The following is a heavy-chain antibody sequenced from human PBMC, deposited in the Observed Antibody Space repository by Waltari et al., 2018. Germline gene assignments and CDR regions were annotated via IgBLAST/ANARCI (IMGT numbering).Heavy chain of an antibody. V-gene: IGHV3-7*03. J-gene: IGHJ6*02. CDR3: SRRLDA. CDR1: GFTFSNEW. CDR2: IKPDGSEK. Sequence: EVQLVESGGGLVQPGGSLRLSWAASGFTFSNEWMDWVRQAPGKGLEWVANIKPDGSEKYSVDSVKGRFTISRDNAKNSVYLQMNSLRVEDTAVYYCSRRLDAWGQGTTVTVSS.